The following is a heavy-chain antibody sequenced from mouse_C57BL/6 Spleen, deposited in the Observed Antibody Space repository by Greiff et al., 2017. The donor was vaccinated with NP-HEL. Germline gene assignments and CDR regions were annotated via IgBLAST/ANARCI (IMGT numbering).Heavy chain of an antibody. V-gene: IGHV1-62-2*01. J-gene: IGHJ3*01. D-gene: IGHD2-4*01. Sequence: VQLQESGAELVKPGASVKLSCKASGYTFTEYTINWVKQRSGQGLEWIGWFYPGSGSIKYNEKFKDKATLTADKSSSTVYMELSRLTSEDSAFYFCARHEDGDDYDESWFAYWGQGTLVTVSA. CDR1: GYTFTEYT. CDR2: FYPGSGSI. CDR3: ARHEDGDDYDESWFAY.